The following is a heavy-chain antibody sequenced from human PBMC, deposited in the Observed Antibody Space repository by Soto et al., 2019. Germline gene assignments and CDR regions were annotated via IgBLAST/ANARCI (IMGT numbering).Heavy chain of an antibody. J-gene: IGHJ6*02. D-gene: IGHD5-12*01. CDR2: IYYSGST. CDR3: ARDHSGQAPYYYGMDV. Sequence: SETLSLTCTVSGGSISSYYWSWIRQPPGKGLEWIGYIYYSGSTNYNPSLKSRVTISVDTSKNQFSLKLSSVTAADTAVYYCARDHSGQAPYYYGMDVWGQGTTVTV. V-gene: IGHV4-59*01. CDR1: GGSISSYY.